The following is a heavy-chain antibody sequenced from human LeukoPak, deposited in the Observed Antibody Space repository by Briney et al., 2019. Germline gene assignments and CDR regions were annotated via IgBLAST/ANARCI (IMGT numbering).Heavy chain of an antibody. CDR1: GFTFSSYS. J-gene: IGHJ4*02. Sequence: GGSLRLSCAASGFTFSSYSMNWVRQAPGKGLEWVSSISRSSSYKYYADSVKGRFTISRDNAKNSLYLQMNSLRAEDTAVYYCASSRYDSSGYYGIIGYWGQGTLVTVSS. CDR3: ASSRYDSSGYYGIIGY. CDR2: ISRSSSYK. D-gene: IGHD3-22*01. V-gene: IGHV3-21*01.